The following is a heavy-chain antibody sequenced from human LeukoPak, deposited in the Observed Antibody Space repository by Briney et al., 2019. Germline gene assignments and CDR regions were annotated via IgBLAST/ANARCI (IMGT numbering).Heavy chain of an antibody. CDR2: MNPNSGNT. D-gene: IGHD2-2*01. CDR3: ARGAGDCSSTSCYVDGFAFDY. CDR1: GYTFTSYD. V-gene: IGHV1-8*01. Sequence: GASVTVSCKASGYTFTSYDINWVRQATGQGLEWMGWMNPNSGNTGYAQKFQGRVTITRDTSASTAYMELSSLRSEDTAVYYCARGAGDCSSTSCYVDGFAFDYWGQGTLVTVSS. J-gene: IGHJ4*02.